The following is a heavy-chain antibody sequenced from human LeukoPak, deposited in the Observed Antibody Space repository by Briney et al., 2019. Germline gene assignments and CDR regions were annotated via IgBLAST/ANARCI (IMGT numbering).Heavy chain of an antibody. CDR1: GFTFSSYA. V-gene: IGHV3-23*01. CDR2: ISGSGGST. J-gene: IGHJ4*02. Sequence: GGSLRLSCTASGFTFSSYAMSWVRQAPGKGLEWVSAISGSGGSTYYADSVKGRFTISRDNSKNTLYLQMNSLRAEDTAVYYCAKGSQGSGSYYDFLAVLPLPYWGQGTLVTVSS. D-gene: IGHD1-26*01. CDR3: AKGSQGSGSYYDFLAVLPLPY.